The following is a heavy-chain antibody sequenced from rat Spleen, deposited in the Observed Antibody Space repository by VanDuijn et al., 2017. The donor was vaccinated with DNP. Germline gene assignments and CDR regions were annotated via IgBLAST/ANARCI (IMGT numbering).Heavy chain of an antibody. CDR2: ISTSGSRT. V-gene: IGHV5-27*01. CDR1: GFTFSTYY. Sequence: EVQLVESGGGLVQPGRSLKLSCAASGFTFSTYYMAWVRQATKKGLEWVATISTSGSRTFFPDSVKGRFTISRDNAKSSLYLQMDSLRSEDTATYYCTTDLAYWGQGTLVTVSS. CDR3: TTDLAY. J-gene: IGHJ3*01.